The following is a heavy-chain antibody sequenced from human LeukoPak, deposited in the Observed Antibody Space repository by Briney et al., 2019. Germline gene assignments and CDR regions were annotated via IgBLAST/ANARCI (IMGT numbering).Heavy chain of an antibody. CDR2: IYTTGST. CDR3: ARSDVGSSWYDY. D-gene: IGHD6-13*01. Sequence: SETLSLTCTVSGGSISSGSYYWSWIRQPAGKGLEWIGRIYTTGSTNYNPSLKSRVTISVDTSKNQFSLKMNSVTAADTAVYYCARSDVGSSWYDYWGQGTLVTVSS. CDR1: GGSISSGSYY. V-gene: IGHV4-61*02. J-gene: IGHJ4*02.